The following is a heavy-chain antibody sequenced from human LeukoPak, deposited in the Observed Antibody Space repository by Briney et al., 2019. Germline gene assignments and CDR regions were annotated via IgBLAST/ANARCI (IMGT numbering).Heavy chain of an antibody. D-gene: IGHD6-13*01. Sequence: SETLSLTCTVSGGSIRNYYWSWIRQPPGKGLEWIGYIYYSGSTNYNPSLKSRVTISVDTSKNQFSLKLSSVTAADTAVYYCARVYYSSSYDYWYFDLWGRDTLVTASS. J-gene: IGHJ2*01. V-gene: IGHV4-59*01. CDR3: ARVYYSSSYDYWYFDL. CDR2: IYYSGST. CDR1: GGSIRNYY.